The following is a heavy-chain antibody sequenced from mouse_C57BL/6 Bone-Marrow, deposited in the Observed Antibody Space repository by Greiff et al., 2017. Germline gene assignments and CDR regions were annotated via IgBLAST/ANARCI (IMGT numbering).Heavy chain of an antibody. V-gene: IGHV1-62-2*01. J-gene: IGHJ2*01. Sequence: VQLQQSGAELVKPGASVKLSCKASGYTFTEYTIPWVKQRSGQGLEWIGRVYPGSGSIKYNEKFKDKATLTADKSSSTVYMELSSLTSEDSAVYYCARHEEGELGHFGGWGQGTTLTVSS. CDR1: GYTFTEYT. CDR3: ARHEEGELGHFGG. D-gene: IGHD4-1*01. CDR2: VYPGSGSI.